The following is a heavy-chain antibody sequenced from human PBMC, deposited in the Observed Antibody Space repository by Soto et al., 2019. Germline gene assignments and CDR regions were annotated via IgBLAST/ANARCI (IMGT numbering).Heavy chain of an antibody. CDR2: IKSKTDVGTT. CDR3: TTYSSGWG. D-gene: IGHD6-19*01. Sequence: EVQLVESGGGLVKPGGALKLSCAASGFTFSKAWISWVRQGPGKGLEWVGRIKSKTDVGTTDYAAPVKGRFTISRDDSKNPPYLQMNSLTIEDTAVYYCTTYSSGWGWGQGTLVTVSS. J-gene: IGHJ4*02. CDR1: GFTFSKAW. V-gene: IGHV3-15*01.